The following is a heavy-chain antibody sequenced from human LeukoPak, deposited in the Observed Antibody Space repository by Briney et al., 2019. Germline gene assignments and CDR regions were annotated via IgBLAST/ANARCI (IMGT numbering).Heavy chain of an antibody. CDR1: GFTFSSYS. V-gene: IGHV3-21*01. CDR3: ARPRPLKSMIDTTDAFDI. D-gene: IGHD3-22*01. J-gene: IGHJ3*02. Sequence: PGGSLRLSCAASGFTFSSYSMNWVRQAPGKGLEWVSSISSSSSYIYYADSVKGRFTISRDNAKNSLYLQMNSLRAEDTAVYYCARPRPLKSMIDTTDAFDIWGQGTMVTVSS. CDR2: ISSSSSYI.